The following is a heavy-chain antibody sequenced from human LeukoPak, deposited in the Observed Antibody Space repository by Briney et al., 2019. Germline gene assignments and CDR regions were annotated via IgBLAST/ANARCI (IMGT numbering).Heavy chain of an antibody. Sequence: GGSLRPSCAASGFTLSSYGMNWGRPGPGKGLEWVSYISSSGRSTYYADSVKGRFTISRDNAKNSLFLQMNSLRGEDTAVYYYARETITRLDYWGQGTLVTVSS. CDR1: GFTLSSYG. V-gene: IGHV3-48*03. J-gene: IGHJ4*02. D-gene: IGHD1-20*01. CDR3: ARETITRLDY. CDR2: ISSSGRST.